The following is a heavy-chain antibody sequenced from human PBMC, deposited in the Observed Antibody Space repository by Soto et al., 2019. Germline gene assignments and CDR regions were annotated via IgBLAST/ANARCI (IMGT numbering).Heavy chain of an antibody. J-gene: IGHJ4*02. CDR1: GFTFNNAW. CDR3: TTCSFDCSWGAY. CDR2: IKRNTDGATT. D-gene: IGHD2-21*01. Sequence: EVVLVESGGGLVKPGGSLRLSCVASGFTFNNAWMNWVRQAPGKGLEWVGRIKRNTDGATTVYAAPAKGRFSISRDDSKSTLYLHMNGLRTEDTAIYYCTTCSFDCSWGAYWGLGTLFSVSS. V-gene: IGHV3-15*01.